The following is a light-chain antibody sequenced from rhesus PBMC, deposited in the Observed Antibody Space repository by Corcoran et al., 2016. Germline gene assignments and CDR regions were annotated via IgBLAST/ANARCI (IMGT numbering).Light chain of an antibody. CDR3: QQYSNWPYS. J-gene: IGKJ2*01. CDR2: GAY. Sequence: EIVMTQSPATLSLSPGERATLSCRASQSVSSSLAGYQQKPGQAPRLLIYGAYSRATGIPDRFSGSGSGTEFTLTISSLEPEDFAVYYCQQYSNWPYSFGQGTKVEIK. V-gene: IGKV3-42*03. CDR1: QSVSSS.